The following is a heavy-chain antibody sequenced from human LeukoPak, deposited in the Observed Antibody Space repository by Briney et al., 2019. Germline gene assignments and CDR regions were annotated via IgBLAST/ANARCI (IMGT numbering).Heavy chain of an antibody. V-gene: IGHV3-33*01. CDR1: GFTFNNYD. Sequence: GKSLRLSCAASGFTFNNYDMHWVRQAPGKGLEWVALIWFDGSNKDYADSVKGRFTISRDNSENTLYLQMNTLRVEDTAVYYXXXXGIVGGLDAFDIWGQGTMVAVSS. CDR3: XXXGIVGGLDAFDI. CDR2: IWFDGSNK. J-gene: IGHJ3*02. D-gene: IGHD1-26*01.